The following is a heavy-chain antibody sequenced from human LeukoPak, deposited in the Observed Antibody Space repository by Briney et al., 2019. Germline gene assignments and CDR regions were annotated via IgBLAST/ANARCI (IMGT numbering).Heavy chain of an antibody. CDR3: ARDPDYGDYVDYFDY. D-gene: IGHD4-17*01. V-gene: IGHV1-2*02. CDR1: GYTFTGYY. J-gene: IGHJ4*02. Sequence: ASVKVSCKASGYTFTGYYIHWVRQAPGQGLEWMGWTNPNSGATKYAQRVQGRVTMTRDTSSRTAYMELSRLRSDDTAVYYCARDPDYGDYVDYFDYWGQGTLVTVSS. CDR2: TNPNSGAT.